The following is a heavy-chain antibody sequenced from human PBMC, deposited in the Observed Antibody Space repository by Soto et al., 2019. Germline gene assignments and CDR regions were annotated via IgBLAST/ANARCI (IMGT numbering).Heavy chain of an antibody. D-gene: IGHD3-22*01. CDR2: IWFDGSNK. CDR3: AREGDDSSGWYYFDY. V-gene: IGHV3-33*01. CDR1: GFTFSSYG. Sequence: QVQLVESGGGVVQPGRSLRLSCAASGFTFSSYGMHWVRQAPGKGLEWVAVIWFDGSNKYYADSVKGRFTISRDNSKNTLYLQMSRLRAEDTAVYYFAREGDDSSGWYYFDYWGQGTLVTVSS. J-gene: IGHJ4*02.